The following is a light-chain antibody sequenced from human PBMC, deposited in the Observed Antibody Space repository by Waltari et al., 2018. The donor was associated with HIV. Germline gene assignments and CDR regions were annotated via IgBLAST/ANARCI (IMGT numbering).Light chain of an antibody. Sequence: QSALPQPASVSGSPGQSITISCTGSSSDVGAYNYVSWYQQHPGKAPKLVIYDVSNRPSGVSNRFSGSKSGNTASLTISGLQTEDEADYYCNSYSTTYTPCVFGTGTRVTVL. V-gene: IGLV2-14*01. CDR3: NSYSTTYTPCV. CDR1: SSDVGAYNY. J-gene: IGLJ1*01. CDR2: DVS.